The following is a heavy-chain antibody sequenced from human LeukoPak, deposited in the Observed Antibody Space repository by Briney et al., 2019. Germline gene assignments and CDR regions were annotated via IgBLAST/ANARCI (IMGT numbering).Heavy chain of an antibody. D-gene: IGHD5-24*01. V-gene: IGHV4-4*07. CDR3: AREVELARQFDY. CDR2: LSTAGSI. CDR1: GGSMSSHY. Sequence: SETLSLTCTVSGGSMSSHYWSWSRQPAGKALEWIGRLSTAGSINYNPSLKSRVTMSIDTSKNQFSLKVNSVIAADAAVYYCAREVELARQFDYWGQGALVTVSS. J-gene: IGHJ4*02.